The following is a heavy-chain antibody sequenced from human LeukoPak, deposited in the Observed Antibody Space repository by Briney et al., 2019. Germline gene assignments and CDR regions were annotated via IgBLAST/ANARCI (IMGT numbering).Heavy chain of an antibody. CDR1: GFTFSSYW. CDR3: ARIGKDYYDSSGIDY. Sequence: GGSLRLSCAASGFTFSSYWMHWVRQAPGKGLVWVSRINGDGSSTSYADSVKGRFTISRDNAKNTLYLQMNSLRAEDTAVYYCARIGKDYYDSSGIDYWGQGTLVTVSS. CDR2: INGDGSST. V-gene: IGHV3-74*01. D-gene: IGHD3-22*01. J-gene: IGHJ4*02.